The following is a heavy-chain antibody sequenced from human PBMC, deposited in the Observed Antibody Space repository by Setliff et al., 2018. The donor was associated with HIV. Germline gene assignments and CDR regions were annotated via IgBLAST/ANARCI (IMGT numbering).Heavy chain of an antibody. CDR3: ARGPPFAY. V-gene: IGHV4-59*01. J-gene: IGHJ4*02. Sequence: SETLSLTCSISGGSISFYYWNWLRQTPGKGLEWIAYTFDNGNTHYNPSLESRVTLSLDTSRNLFSLRLASVTAADTAVYYCARGPPFAYWGQGTLVTVSS. CDR2: TFDNGNT. CDR1: GGSISFYY.